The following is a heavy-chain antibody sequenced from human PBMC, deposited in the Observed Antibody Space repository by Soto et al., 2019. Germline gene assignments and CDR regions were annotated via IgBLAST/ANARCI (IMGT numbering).Heavy chain of an antibody. Sequence: RRLSCAASGFTFSSYAMSWVRQAPGKGLEWVSAISGSGGSTYYADSVKGRFTISGDNSKNTLYLQMNSLRAEDTAVYYCAKDGYSSSWYSGYWGQGTLVTVSS. J-gene: IGHJ4*02. CDR1: GFTFSSYA. CDR2: ISGSGGST. V-gene: IGHV3-23*01. D-gene: IGHD6-13*01. CDR3: AKDGYSSSWYSGY.